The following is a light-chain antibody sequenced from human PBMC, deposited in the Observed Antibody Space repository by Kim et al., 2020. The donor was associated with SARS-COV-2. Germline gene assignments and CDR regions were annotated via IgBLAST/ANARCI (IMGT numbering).Light chain of an antibody. J-gene: IGLJ1*01. CDR3: QSADGSGTYV. CDR2: KDN. CDR1: KLPEKQ. Sequence: VSPGQTARITCSGHKLPEKQTYCYQRKSGQAPLLVIYKDNERPSGIPGRFSGSSSGTTVTLTISGVQAEDDADYYCQSADGSGTYVFGTGTKVTVL. V-gene: IGLV3-25*03.